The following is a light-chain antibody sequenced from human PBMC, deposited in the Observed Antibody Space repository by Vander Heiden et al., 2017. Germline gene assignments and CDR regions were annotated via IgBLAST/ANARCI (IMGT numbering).Light chain of an antibody. CDR1: ALPKQY. CDR3: QAADGSVTYGV. J-gene: IGLJ3*02. CDR2: KNS. V-gene: IGLV3-25*03. Sequence: SYELTQPPSVSVSPGQTARHTCSGDALPKQYAHWSQLNPGQAPVLMIYKNSERPSGIPERFSGSSSGTTVTLTISGVQAEDEADYYCQAADGSVTYGVFGGGTKLTVL.